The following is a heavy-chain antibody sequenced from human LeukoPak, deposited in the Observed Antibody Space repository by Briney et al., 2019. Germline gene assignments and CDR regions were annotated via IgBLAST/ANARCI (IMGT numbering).Heavy chain of an antibody. Sequence: SETLPLTCTVSGGSISSSSYYWGWIRQPPGKGLEWIGSIYYSGSTYYNPSLKSRVTISVDTSKNQFSLKLSSVTAADTAVYYCAADLALGAAAGKEIDYWGQGTLVTVSS. CDR3: AADLALGAAAGKEIDY. CDR1: GGSISSSSYY. V-gene: IGHV4-39*01. CDR2: IYYSGST. J-gene: IGHJ4*02. D-gene: IGHD6-13*01.